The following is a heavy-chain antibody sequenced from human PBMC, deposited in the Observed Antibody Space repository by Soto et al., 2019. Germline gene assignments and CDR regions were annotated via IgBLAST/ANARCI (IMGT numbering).Heavy chain of an antibody. V-gene: IGHV1-8*01. CDR1: GYTFTNYD. CDR2: MNPNSGNT. D-gene: IGHD6-6*01. J-gene: IGHJ6*02. Sequence: QVQLVQSGAEVKKPGASVKVSCKASGYTFTNYDVNWVRQATGQGLEWMGWMNPNSGNTGYAQKFQGRVTMTRNTSISTAYMELSSLRSEDTAVYYCARRGFSSSSTFRYHYYGMDVWGQGTTVTVSS. CDR3: ARRGFSSSSTFRYHYYGMDV.